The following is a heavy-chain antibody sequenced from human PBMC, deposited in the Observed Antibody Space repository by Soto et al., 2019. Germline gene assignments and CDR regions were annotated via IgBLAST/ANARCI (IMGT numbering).Heavy chain of an antibody. Sequence: ASVKVSCKASGYIFINYGITRVRQAPGQGLEWMGWISGYNGNTKYADNLQGRVTMTTDTSTTTAYMELRSLRSDDTAVYYCARDEVPAANWLDRWGQGTLVTVSS. CDR3: ARDEVPAANWLDR. J-gene: IGHJ5*02. CDR2: ISGYNGNT. V-gene: IGHV1-18*01. CDR1: GYIFINYG. D-gene: IGHD2-2*01.